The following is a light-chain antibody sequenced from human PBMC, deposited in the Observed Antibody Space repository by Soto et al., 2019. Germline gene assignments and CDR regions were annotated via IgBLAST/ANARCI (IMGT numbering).Light chain of an antibody. CDR3: QQYGSSPYT. CDR1: QSISSHY. Sequence: EIVLTQSPGTLSLSPGERATLSCRASQSISSHYLAWYQQKPGQAPRLLIYGAFYRATGIPDRFSGSGSATDFTLTITRLEPEDFAMYYCQQYGSSPYTFGQGTKLDIK. CDR2: GAF. V-gene: IGKV3-20*01. J-gene: IGKJ2*01.